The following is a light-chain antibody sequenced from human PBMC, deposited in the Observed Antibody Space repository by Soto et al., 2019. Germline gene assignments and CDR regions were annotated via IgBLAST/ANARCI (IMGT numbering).Light chain of an antibody. V-gene: IGLV2-14*01. CDR3: QSYDSRLSASV. J-gene: IGLJ1*01. CDR2: KVS. CDR1: SSDVGGYNY. Sequence: QSALTQPASVSGSPGQSITISCTGTSSDVGGYNYVSWYQQYPGRVPKLLIYKVSNRPSGVSNRFSGSKSGNTASLTISGLQAEDEADYYCQSYDSRLSASVFGAGTKVTVL.